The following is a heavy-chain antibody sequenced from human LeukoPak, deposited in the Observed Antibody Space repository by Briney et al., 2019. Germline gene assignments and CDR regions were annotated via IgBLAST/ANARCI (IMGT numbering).Heavy chain of an antibody. V-gene: IGHV1-18*01. CDR1: GYTFTSYG. CDR3: AKDFLFGGGDNLVIDY. D-gene: IGHD3-10*02. J-gene: IGHJ4*02. Sequence: GASVKVSCKASGYTFTSYGISWVRQAPGQGLEWMGWISAYNGNTNYAQKLQGRVTMTTDTSTSTAYMELRSLRSDDTAVYYCAKDFLFGGGDNLVIDYWGQGTLVTVSS. CDR2: ISAYNGNT.